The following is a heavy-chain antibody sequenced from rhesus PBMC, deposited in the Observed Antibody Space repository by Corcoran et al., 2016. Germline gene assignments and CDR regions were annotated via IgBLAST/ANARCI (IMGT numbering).Heavy chain of an antibody. CDR2: ISNTGKTI. J-gene: IGHJ4*01. CDR3: TRSLGTYYDY. V-gene: IGHV3-7*01. D-gene: IGHD3-16*01. Sequence: EVQLVESGGGLVQPGGSLRLSCAASGFPFGDYGIHWVRQAPGKGLEWVSSISNTGKTIYYADSVKGRFTVSRDNAKNSLSLQMNSLRAEDTAVYYCTRSLGTYYDYWGQGVLVTVSS. CDR1: GFPFGDYG.